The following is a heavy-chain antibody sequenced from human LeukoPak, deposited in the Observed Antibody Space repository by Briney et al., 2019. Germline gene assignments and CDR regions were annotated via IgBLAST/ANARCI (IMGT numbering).Heavy chain of an antibody. CDR2: MNPNSGNT. J-gene: IGHJ3*02. V-gene: IGHV1-8*03. CDR3: ARESPPGWELFKAKAFDI. Sequence: ASVKVSCKASGYTFTSYDINWVRQATGQGLEWMGWMNPNSGNTGYAQKFQGRVTITRNTSISTAYMELSSLRSEDTAVYYCARESPPGWELFKAKAFDIWGQGTMVTVSS. CDR1: GYTFTSYD. D-gene: IGHD1-26*01.